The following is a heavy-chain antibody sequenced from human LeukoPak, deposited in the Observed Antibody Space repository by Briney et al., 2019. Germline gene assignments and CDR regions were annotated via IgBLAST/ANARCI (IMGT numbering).Heavy chain of an antibody. V-gene: IGHV1-18*01. CDR1: GYTFTSYG. J-gene: IGHJ5*02. CDR3: AYNAVAGTNWFDP. Sequence: ASVKVSCKASGYTFTSYGISWVRQAPGQGLEWMGWISAYNGNTNYAQKLQGRVTMTTDTSTSTAYMELRSPRSDDTAVYYCAYNAVAGTNWFDPWGQGTLVTVSS. CDR2: ISAYNGNT. D-gene: IGHD6-19*01.